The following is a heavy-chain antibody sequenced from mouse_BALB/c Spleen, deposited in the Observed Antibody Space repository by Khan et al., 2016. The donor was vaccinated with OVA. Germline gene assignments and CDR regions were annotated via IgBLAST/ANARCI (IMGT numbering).Heavy chain of an antibody. V-gene: IGHV3-2*02. CDR2: ISYSGNT. J-gene: IGHJ3*01. CDR1: GYSITSDYA. D-gene: IGHD2-14*01. Sequence: EVQLQESGPGLVKPSQSLSLSCTVTGYSITSDYAWNWIRQFQGNKLEWMAYISYSGNTSYTPYMKSQNTITRDTSNNEIFRQVKHATTEDTATYSCACSGYVAWFAYWGQGTLVTVSA. CDR3: ACSGYVAWFAY.